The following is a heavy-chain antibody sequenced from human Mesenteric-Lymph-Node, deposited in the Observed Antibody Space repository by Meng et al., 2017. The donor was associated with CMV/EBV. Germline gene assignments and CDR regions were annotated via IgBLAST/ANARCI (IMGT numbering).Heavy chain of an antibody. CDR1: GFTVSSNY. V-gene: IGHV3-66*02. J-gene: IGHJ4*02. CDR3: ARDVGLELRRRGVGISHPEGSG. Sequence: GGSLRLSCAASGFTVSSNYMSWVRQAPGKGLERVSVIYSGGSTYYADSVKGRFTISRDNSKNTLYLQMNSLRAEDTAVYYCARDVGLELRRRGVGISHPEGSGWGQGTLVTVSS. CDR2: IYSGGST. D-gene: IGHD1-7*01.